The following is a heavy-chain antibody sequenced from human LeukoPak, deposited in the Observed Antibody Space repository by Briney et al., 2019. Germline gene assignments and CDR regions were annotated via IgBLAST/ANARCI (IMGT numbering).Heavy chain of an antibody. V-gene: IGHV3-21*01. D-gene: IGHD5-18*01. CDR2: ISSSSSYI. Sequence: PGGSLRLSCAASGFTFSSYSMNWVRQAPGKGLEWVSSISSSSSYIYYADSVKGRFTISRDNAKHSLYLQMNSLTAENTAVYYCARAPRVTTGIQLWLRGGGDYWGQGTLVTVSS. CDR1: GFTFSSYS. J-gene: IGHJ4*02. CDR3: ARAPRVTTGIQLWLRGGGDY.